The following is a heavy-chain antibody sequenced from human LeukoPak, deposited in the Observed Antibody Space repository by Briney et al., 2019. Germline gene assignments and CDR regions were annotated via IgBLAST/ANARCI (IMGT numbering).Heavy chain of an antibody. V-gene: IGHV3-74*01. CDR1: GFAFISYW. D-gene: IGHD5-18*01. CDR2: INGYGSSS. CDR3: ARDAPGNTALDY. Sequence: GGSLRLSCAASGFAFISYWMHWVRQAPGKGLVWVSRINGYGSSSDFADSVKGRFTISRDNAKNTLYLQMNSLRAEDTAVYYCARDAPGNTALDYWGQGTLVTVSS. J-gene: IGHJ4*02.